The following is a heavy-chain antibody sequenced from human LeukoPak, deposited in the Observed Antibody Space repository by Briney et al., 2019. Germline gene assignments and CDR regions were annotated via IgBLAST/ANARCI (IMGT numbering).Heavy chain of an antibody. J-gene: IGHJ6*03. D-gene: IGHD2-2*01. CDR1: GGSISSYY. V-gene: IGHV4-4*09. Sequence: SETLSLTCTVSGGSISSYYWSWIRQPPGKGLEWIGYIYTSGSTNYNPSLKSRVTISVDTSKNQFSLRLSSVTAADTAVYYCARSHPVVPAAIEVYYYYYMDVWGKGTTVTVSS. CDR3: ARSHPVVPAAIEVYYYYYMDV. CDR2: IYTSGST.